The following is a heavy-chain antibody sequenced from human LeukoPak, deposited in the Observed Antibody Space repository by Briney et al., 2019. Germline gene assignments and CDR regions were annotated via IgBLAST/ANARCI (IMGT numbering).Heavy chain of an antibody. Sequence: SVKVSCKASGYTFTGYYMHRVRQAPGQGLEWMGRIVPMFGIPDYAQKFQGRVTLSADKSTSTAYMELSSLRSEDTAMYYCAIMGGSTTRAVDYWAQGTLVTVSS. CDR3: AIMGGSTTRAVDY. CDR1: GYTFTGYY. CDR2: IVPMFGIP. J-gene: IGHJ4*02. V-gene: IGHV1-69*02. D-gene: IGHD2-8*01.